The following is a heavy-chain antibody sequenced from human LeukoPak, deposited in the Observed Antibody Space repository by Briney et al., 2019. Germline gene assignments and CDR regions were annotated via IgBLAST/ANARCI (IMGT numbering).Heavy chain of an antibody. CDR1: GFTFSSYW. Sequence: PGGSLRLSCAASGFTFSSYWMHWVRQAPGKGLVWVSRINSDGSSTSYADSVKGRFTISRDNAKNTLYLQMNSLRAEDTAVYYCARAPRYCSGWYFDYWGQGTLVTVSS. V-gene: IGHV3-74*01. CDR3: ARAPRYCSGWYFDY. CDR2: INSDGSST. J-gene: IGHJ4*02. D-gene: IGHD6-19*01.